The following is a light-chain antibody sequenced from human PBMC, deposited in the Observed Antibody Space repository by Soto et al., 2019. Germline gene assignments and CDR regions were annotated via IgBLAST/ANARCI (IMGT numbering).Light chain of an antibody. V-gene: IGKV3-15*01. CDR3: QQYNNWLLT. J-gene: IGKJ4*01. CDR1: QTVDRY. CDR2: DAY. Sequence: EVVLTQSPDTLSLSPGETATLSCRASQTVDRYVAWYQQKVGQAPRLLIYDAYTRATGIPARFSGSGSGTEFTLTISSLQSEDFAVYYCQQYNNWLLTFGGGTKVEIK.